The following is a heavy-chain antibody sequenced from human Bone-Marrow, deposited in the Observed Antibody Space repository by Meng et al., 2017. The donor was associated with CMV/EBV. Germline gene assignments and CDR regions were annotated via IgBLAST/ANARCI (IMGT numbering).Heavy chain of an antibody. CDR3: ARDQKHCSSTSCYRDYGMDV. CDR2: INPSGGST. Sequence: ASVKVSCKASGYTFTSYYMHWVRQAPGQGLEWMGIINPSGGSTSYAQKFQGRVTMTRDTSISTAYMELSRLRSDDTAVYYCARDQKHCSSTSCYRDYGMDVWGQGTTVTVSS. D-gene: IGHD2-2*02. J-gene: IGHJ6*02. V-gene: IGHV1-46*01. CDR1: GYTFTSYY.